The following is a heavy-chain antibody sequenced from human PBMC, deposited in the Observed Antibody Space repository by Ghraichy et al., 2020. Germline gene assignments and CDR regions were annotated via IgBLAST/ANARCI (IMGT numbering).Heavy chain of an antibody. CDR3: ARVAYYDFWSGPHPTNWYFDL. D-gene: IGHD3-3*01. J-gene: IGHJ2*01. Sequence: ASVKVSCKASGYTFTSYYMHWVRQAPGQGLEWMGIINPSGGSTSYAQKFQGRVTMTRDTSTSTVYMELSSLRSEDTAVYYCARVAYYDFWSGPHPTNWYFDLWGRGTLVTVSS. V-gene: IGHV1-46*01. CDR2: INPSGGST. CDR1: GYTFTSYY.